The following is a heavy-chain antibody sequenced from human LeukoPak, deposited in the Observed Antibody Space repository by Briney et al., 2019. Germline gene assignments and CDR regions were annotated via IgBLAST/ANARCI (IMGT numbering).Heavy chain of an antibody. CDR2: INPSGGST. Sequence: GASVKVSCKASGYTFTSYYMHWVRQAPGQGIEWMGIINPSGGSTSYAQKFQGRVTMTRDTSTSTVYMELSSLRSEDTVVYYCASGWFGELSYYWGQGTLVTVSS. D-gene: IGHD3-10*01. V-gene: IGHV1-46*01. CDR3: ASGWFGELSYY. CDR1: GYTFTSYY. J-gene: IGHJ4*02.